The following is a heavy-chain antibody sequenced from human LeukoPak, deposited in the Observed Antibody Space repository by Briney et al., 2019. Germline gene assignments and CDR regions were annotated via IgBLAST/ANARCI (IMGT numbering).Heavy chain of an antibody. J-gene: IGHJ1*01. CDR2: INPNSGGT. CDR3: ARDRYCSGGTCQGNLQY. V-gene: IGHV1-2*02. Sequence: ASVKVSCKASGYTFTDYFIHWVRQAPGQGLEWMGWINPNSGGTNFAQNFRGRVTMTTDTSINTAYMELSSLTSDDTAVYYCARDRYCSGGTCQGNLQYWGQGTLVPVSS. CDR1: GYTFTDYF. D-gene: IGHD2-15*01.